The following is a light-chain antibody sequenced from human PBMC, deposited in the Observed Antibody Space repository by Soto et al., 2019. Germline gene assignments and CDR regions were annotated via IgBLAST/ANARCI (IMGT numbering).Light chain of an antibody. J-gene: IGKJ2*01. Sequence: EIVLTQSPGTLSLSPGERATLSCRASRSLSSSYVVWYQQKPGQAPRLLIYAASRMATGIPDRFSGSGSATEYTLTISSLEPEDFAVYYCQQQGTFGQGTKLEIK. CDR2: AAS. CDR1: RSLSSSY. CDR3: QQQGT. V-gene: IGKV3-20*01.